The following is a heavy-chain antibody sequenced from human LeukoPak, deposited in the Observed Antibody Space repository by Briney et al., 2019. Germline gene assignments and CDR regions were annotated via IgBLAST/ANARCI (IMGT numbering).Heavy chain of an antibody. J-gene: IGHJ4*02. Sequence: GGSLRLSCAASGFTVSSNYMSWVRQAPGKGLEWVSGISGSGASTYYADSVKGRFTISRDSSKNTLYLQVNSLRAEDTAVYYCAKVGSGWYFDYWGQGTLVTVSS. V-gene: IGHV3-23*01. D-gene: IGHD6-19*01. CDR1: GFTVSSNY. CDR2: ISGSGAST. CDR3: AKVGSGWYFDY.